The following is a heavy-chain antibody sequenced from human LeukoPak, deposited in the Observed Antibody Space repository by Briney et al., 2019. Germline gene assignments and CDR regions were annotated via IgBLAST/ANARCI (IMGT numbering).Heavy chain of an antibody. Sequence: GESLKISCKGSGYSFTNYWVGWVRQMPGKGLEWMGIIYPGDSDTRYSPSFQGQVTISADKSISTAYLQWSSLKASDTAMYYCARHSIGGYCSRSSCPHGAFDIWGQGTMVTVSS. CDR2: IYPGDSDT. J-gene: IGHJ3*02. V-gene: IGHV5-51*01. CDR1: GYSFTNYW. D-gene: IGHD2-2*01. CDR3: ARHSIGGYCSRSSCPHGAFDI.